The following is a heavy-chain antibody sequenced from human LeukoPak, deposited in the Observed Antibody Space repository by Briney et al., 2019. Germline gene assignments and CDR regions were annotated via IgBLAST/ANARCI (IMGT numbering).Heavy chain of an antibody. D-gene: IGHD1-26*01. CDR1: GFTFSSYE. J-gene: IGHJ4*02. CDR2: ISSSGSTI. Sequence: PGGSLRLSCAASGFTFSSYEMNWVRQAPGKGLEWVSYISSSGSTIYYADSVKGRFTISRDNSKNTLYLQMNSLRAEDTAVYYCAKETPFSGGRSEGFDYWGQGTLVTVSS. V-gene: IGHV3-48*03. CDR3: AKETPFSGGRSEGFDY.